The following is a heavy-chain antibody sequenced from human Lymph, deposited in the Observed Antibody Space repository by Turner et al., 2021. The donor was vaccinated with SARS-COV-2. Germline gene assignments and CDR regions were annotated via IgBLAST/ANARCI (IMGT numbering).Heavy chain of an antibody. CDR3: ARYGSGGYFYYGLDV. D-gene: IGHD3-10*01. CDR1: GFTFSTYA. V-gene: IGHV3-30*04. CDR2: ISYDGSNK. Sequence: QVQLVESGGGGVQPGRSLRRSCAASGFTFSTYAIHWVRQAAGKGLAWVAVISYDGSNKYYADSVKVRFTISRDNSKNTLYLQMNSLRAEDTAVYYCARYGSGGYFYYGLDVRCQGTTVTVSS. J-gene: IGHJ6*02.